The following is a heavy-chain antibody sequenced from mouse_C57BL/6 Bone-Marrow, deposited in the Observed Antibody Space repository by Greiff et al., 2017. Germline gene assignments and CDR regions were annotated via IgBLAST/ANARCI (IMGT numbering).Heavy chain of an antibody. Sequence: DVKLQESGAELVRPGASVKLSCTASGFNIKDDYMHWVKQRPEQGLEWIGWIDPETGDTEYASKFPGKATITADTSSTTACVQLSILTYEDTADYYCTMGCGSCGYFDYGGQGTTLTVSS. J-gene: IGHJ2*01. CDR1: GFNIKDDY. CDR3: TMGCGSCGYFDY. D-gene: IGHD1-1*01. CDR2: IDPETGDT. V-gene: IGHV14-4*01.